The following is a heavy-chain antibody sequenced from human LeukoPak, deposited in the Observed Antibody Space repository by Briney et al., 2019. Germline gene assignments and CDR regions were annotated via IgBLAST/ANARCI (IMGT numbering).Heavy chain of an antibody. V-gene: IGHV3-48*04. J-gene: IGHJ4*02. CDR2: ISSSGSTI. Sequence: PGGSLRLSCAASGFTFSSYSMNWVRQAPGKGLEWVSYISSSGSTIYYADSVKGRFTISRDNAKNSLYLQMNSLRAEDTAVYYCARGYSYGTVYWGQGTLVTVSS. D-gene: IGHD5-18*01. CDR1: GFTFSSYS. CDR3: ARGYSYGTVY.